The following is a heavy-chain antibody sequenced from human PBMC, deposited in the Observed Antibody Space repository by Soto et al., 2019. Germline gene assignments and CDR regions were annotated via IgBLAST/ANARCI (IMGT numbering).Heavy chain of an antibody. CDR2: IYYSGST. V-gene: IGHV4-39*01. CDR3: ATSNWFDP. J-gene: IGHJ5*02. Sequence: QLQLQESGPGLVKPSETLSLTCTVSGGSISSSSYFWGWIRQPPGKGLEWIGTIYYSGSTYYNPSLKSRVTISVDTSKNQFSLKLSSVTAADTAVYYCATSNWFDPWGQGTLVTVSS. CDR1: GGSISSSSYF.